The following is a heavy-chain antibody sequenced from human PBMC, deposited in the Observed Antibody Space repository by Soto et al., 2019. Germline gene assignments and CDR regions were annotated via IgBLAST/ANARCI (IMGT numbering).Heavy chain of an antibody. V-gene: IGHV4-39*01. Sequence: SETHSVTSSVSDGYISSRSYCRGWNKKPPGKGLEWIGSIYYSGYTYYNPSLKSRVTISVDTFKNQFSLKLSSVTAADTAVIYFARHNGPLYVGYYYVMDVWGQGTTVTVSS. CDR1: DGYISSRSYC. CDR2: IYYSGYT. CDR3: ARHNGPLYVGYYYVMDV. D-gene: IGHD3-16*01. J-gene: IGHJ6*02.